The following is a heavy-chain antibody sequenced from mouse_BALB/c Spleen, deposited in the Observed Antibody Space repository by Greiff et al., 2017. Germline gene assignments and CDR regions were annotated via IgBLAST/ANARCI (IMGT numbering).Heavy chain of an antibody. V-gene: IGHV1S81*02. CDR1: GYTFTSYY. Sequence: QVQLKQSGAELVKPGASVKLSCKASGYTFTSYYMYWVKQRPGQGLEWIGEINPSNGGTNFNEKFKSKATLTVDKSSSTAYMQLSSLTSEDSAVYYCTRRGGSFDYWGQGTTLTVSS. CDR3: TRRGGSFDY. J-gene: IGHJ2*01. CDR2: INPSNGGT.